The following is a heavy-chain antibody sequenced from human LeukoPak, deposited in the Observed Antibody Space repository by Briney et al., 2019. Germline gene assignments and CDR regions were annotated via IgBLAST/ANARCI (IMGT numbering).Heavy chain of an antibody. CDR3: ARVPKRQKVVPAAIWGPYNWFDP. CDR2: MNPNSGNT. CDR1: GYTFTSYD. Sequence: AASVKVSCKASGYTFTSYDINWVRQATGQGLEWMGWMNPNSGNTGYAQKFQGRVTMTRNTSISTAYMELSSLRSEDTAVYYCARVPKRQKVVPAAIWGPYNWFDPWGQGTLVTVSS. D-gene: IGHD2-2*02. V-gene: IGHV1-8*01. J-gene: IGHJ5*02.